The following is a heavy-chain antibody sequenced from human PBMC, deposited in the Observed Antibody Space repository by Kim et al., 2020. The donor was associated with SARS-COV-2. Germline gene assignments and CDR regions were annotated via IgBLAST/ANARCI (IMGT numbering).Heavy chain of an antibody. Sequence: GGSLRLSCAAYGFTFDDYAMHWVRQVPGKGPEWVSGISWNSGDIHYADSLKGRFTISRDNSKNVLYLQMNSLGADDSAFYYCAKDSIAVTGTANGYFDLWGRGTLVTVSS. CDR2: ISWNSGDI. CDR1: GFTFDDYA. J-gene: IGHJ2*01. V-gene: IGHV3-9*01. D-gene: IGHD6-19*01. CDR3: AKDSIAVTGTANGYFDL.